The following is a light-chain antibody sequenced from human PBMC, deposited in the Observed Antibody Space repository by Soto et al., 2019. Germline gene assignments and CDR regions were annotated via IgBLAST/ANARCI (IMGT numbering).Light chain of an antibody. J-gene: IGKJ4*01. Sequence: EIVLTQSPATLSLSPGERATLSCRASQSVSRYLAWYQQKPGQAPRLLIYDASNRATGIPARFSGSGSGTDFTLTISSLEPEDFAVYYCQQRSNWRELTFGGGTKVEIK. V-gene: IGKV3-11*01. CDR2: DAS. CDR1: QSVSRY. CDR3: QQRSNWRELT.